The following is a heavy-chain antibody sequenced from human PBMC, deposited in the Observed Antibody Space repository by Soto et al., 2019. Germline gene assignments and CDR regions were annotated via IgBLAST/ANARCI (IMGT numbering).Heavy chain of an antibody. V-gene: IGHV1-69*13. CDR1: GGTFSSYA. Sequence: SVKVSCKASGGTFSSYAISWVRQAPGQGXEWMGGIIPIFGTANYVQKFQGRVTITADESTSTAYMELSSLRSEDTAVYYCARALGYCSGGSCYSGLIGYWGQGTLVTVSS. D-gene: IGHD2-15*01. J-gene: IGHJ1*01. CDR2: IIPIFGTA. CDR3: ARALGYCSGGSCYSGLIGY.